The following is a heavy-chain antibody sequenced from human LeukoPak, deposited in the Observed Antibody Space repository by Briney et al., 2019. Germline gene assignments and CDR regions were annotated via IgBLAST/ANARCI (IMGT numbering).Heavy chain of an antibody. V-gene: IGHV3-7*01. CDR2: IKQDGSEK. D-gene: IGHD5-18*01. J-gene: IGHJ4*02. CDR3: ARETASSYGYSGDY. Sequence: GGSLRLSCAASGFTFSSYWMSWVRQAPGKGLEWVANIKQDGSEKYYVDSVKGRFTISRDNAKNSLYLQMNSLRAEDTAVYYCARETASSYGYSGDYWGQGTLVTVSS. CDR1: GFTFSSYW.